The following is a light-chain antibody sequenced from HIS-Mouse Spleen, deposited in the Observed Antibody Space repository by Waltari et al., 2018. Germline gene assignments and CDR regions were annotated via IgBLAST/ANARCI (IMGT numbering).Light chain of an antibody. CDR3: SSYTSSSTLV. Sequence: QSALTQPASVSGSPGQSITISCTGTSSDVGGYNYGPWYQQHPGKAPKLMSYDVSNRPSGVSNRFSGSKSGNTASLTISGLQAEDEADYYCSSYTSSSTLVFGGGTKLTVL. J-gene: IGLJ2*01. CDR1: SSDVGGYNY. V-gene: IGLV2-14*03. CDR2: DVS.